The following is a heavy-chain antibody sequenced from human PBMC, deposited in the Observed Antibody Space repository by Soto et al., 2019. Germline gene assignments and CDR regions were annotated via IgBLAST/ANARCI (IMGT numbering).Heavy chain of an antibody. CDR2: ISWSSGTI. CDR3: AKDMRSGTYYHFDS. CDR1: GFRFDDYA. J-gene: IGHJ4*02. Sequence: EVQLVESGGGLVQPGRSLRLSCAASGFRFDDYAMHWVRQTPGKGLEWVSGISWSSGTIGYADSVKGRFTISRDNAKKSLYLQMNSLRAEDTAFYYCAKDMRSGTYYHFDSWCQGILVTVSS. V-gene: IGHV3-9*01. D-gene: IGHD1-26*01.